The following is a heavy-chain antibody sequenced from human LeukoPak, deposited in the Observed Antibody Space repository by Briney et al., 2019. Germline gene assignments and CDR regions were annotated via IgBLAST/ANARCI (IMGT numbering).Heavy chain of an antibody. V-gene: IGHV1-69*04. CDR1: GGTFSFYA. CDR2: IIPIPGMA. Sequence: SVKVSCKAPGGTFSFYAINWVRQAPGQGLEWMGRIIPIPGMANYAQKFQGRVTITADSSTSTAYMEVSSLRSEDTAVYYCARAVVVARGLMAYFDYWGQGTLVTVSS. CDR3: ARAVVVARGLMAYFDY. D-gene: IGHD3-10*01. J-gene: IGHJ4*02.